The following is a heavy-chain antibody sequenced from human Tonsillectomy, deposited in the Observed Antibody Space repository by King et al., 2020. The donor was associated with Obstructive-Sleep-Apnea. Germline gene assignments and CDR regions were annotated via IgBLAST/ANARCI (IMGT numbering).Heavy chain of an antibody. CDR1: GFTFSSYA. J-gene: IGHJ5*02. CDR3: AKELGAAAGASWFDP. Sequence: VQLVESGGGLVQPGGSLRLYCAASGFTFSSYAMSWVRQAPGKGLEWVSAVGGSGGSTYYADSVKGRFTISRDNSKHTLYLQMNGLGAEDTAVYFCAKELGAAAGASWFDPWGQGTLVTVSS. D-gene: IGHD6-13*01. V-gene: IGHV3-23*04. CDR2: VGGSGGST.